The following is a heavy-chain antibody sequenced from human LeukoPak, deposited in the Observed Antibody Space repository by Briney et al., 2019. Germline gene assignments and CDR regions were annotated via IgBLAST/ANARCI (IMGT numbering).Heavy chain of an antibody. CDR2: IIPIFGTA. Sequence: SLKVCCKPSGGTFSNYAISWVRQAPGQGLEWMGAIIPIFGTANYAQKFQGRVTITADESTSTAYMELSSLRSEDTAVYYCARILSSSWYEYFHHWGQGTLVTVSS. J-gene: IGHJ1*01. CDR3: ARILSSSWYEYFHH. CDR1: GGTFSNYA. D-gene: IGHD6-19*01. V-gene: IGHV1-69*13.